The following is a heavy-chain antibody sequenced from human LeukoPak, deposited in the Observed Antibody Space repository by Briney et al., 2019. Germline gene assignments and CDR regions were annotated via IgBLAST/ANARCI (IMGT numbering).Heavy chain of an antibody. CDR1: GFTFSSYA. J-gene: IGHJ4*02. CDR3: AKAFRIVGATTHFDY. D-gene: IGHD1-26*01. V-gene: IGHV3-23*01. CDR2: ISGNGGST. Sequence: GGSLRLSCEASGFTFSSYAMSWVRQAPGKGLEWVSAISGNGGSTYYADSVKGRFTISRDNSKNTLYLQMNSLRAEDTAVYYCAKAFRIVGATTHFDYWGQGTLVTVSS.